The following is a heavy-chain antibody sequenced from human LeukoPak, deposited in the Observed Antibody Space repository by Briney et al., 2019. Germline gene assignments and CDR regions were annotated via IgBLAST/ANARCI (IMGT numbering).Heavy chain of an antibody. CDR2: INHSGST. D-gene: IGHD6-13*01. CDR1: GDSISSYY. J-gene: IGHJ4*02. V-gene: IGHV4-34*01. CDR3: ARGNSSSGVDY. Sequence: SETLSLTCTVSGDSISSYYWSWIRQPPGKGLEWIGEINHSGSTNYNPSLKSRVTISVDTSKNQFSLKLSSVTAADTAVYYCARGNSSSGVDYWGQGTLVTVSS.